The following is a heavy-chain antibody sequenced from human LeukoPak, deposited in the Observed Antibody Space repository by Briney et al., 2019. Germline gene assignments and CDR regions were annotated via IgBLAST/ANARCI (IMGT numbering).Heavy chain of an antibody. CDR3: ASTSGSYVFDY. D-gene: IGHD1-26*01. J-gene: IGHJ4*02. Sequence: ASETLSLTCTVSGGSISSYYWSWVRQAPGKELEWIAYIYYSGRTNYNPSLKSRVTMSIDTSKNYFSLNLSSVTAADTAVYYRASTSGSYVFDYWGQGILVTVSS. CDR2: IYYSGRT. CDR1: GGSISSYY. V-gene: IGHV4-59*01.